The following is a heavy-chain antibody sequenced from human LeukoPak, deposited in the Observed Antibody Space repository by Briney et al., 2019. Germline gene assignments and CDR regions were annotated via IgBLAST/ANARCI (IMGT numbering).Heavy chain of an antibody. D-gene: IGHD7-27*01. CDR3: AKAPLTGDRIRYFDY. V-gene: IGHV3-30-3*01. CDR1: GFTFSSYA. CDR2: ISYDGSNK. Sequence: PGGSLRLSCAASGFTFSSYAMHWVRQAPGKGLEWVAVISYDGSNKYYADSVKGRFTISRDISKKTLYLQMNSLRAEDTAVYYCAKAPLTGDRIRYFDYWGQGTLVTVSS. J-gene: IGHJ4*02.